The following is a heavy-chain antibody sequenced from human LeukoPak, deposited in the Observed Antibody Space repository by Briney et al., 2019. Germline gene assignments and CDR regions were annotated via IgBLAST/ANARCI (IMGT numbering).Heavy chain of an antibody. J-gene: IGHJ5*02. V-gene: IGHV3-21*01. Sequence: GGSLRLSCAASGITFSSYGMSWVRQAPGKGLEWVSSISSSSSYIYYADSVKGRFTISRANAKNSLYLQMNSLRAEDTAVYYCAREGRPGNWFDPWGQGTLVTVSS. CDR2: ISSSSSYI. D-gene: IGHD1-14*01. CDR1: GITFSSYG. CDR3: AREGRPGNWFDP.